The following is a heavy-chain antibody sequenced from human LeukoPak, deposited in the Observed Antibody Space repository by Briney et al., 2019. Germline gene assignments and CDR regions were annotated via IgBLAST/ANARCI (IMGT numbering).Heavy chain of an antibody. CDR3: ARSPGYGSGSYYMSRRDAFDI. CDR1: GGSISSYY. J-gene: IGHJ3*02. V-gene: IGHV4-59*01. D-gene: IGHD3-10*01. Sequence: KPSETLSLTCTVSGGSISSYYWSWIRQPPGKGLEWIGYIYYRGSTNYNPSLKSRVTISVDTSKNQFSLKLSSVTAADTAVYYCARSPGYGSGSYYMSRRDAFDIWGQGTMVTVSS. CDR2: IYYRGST.